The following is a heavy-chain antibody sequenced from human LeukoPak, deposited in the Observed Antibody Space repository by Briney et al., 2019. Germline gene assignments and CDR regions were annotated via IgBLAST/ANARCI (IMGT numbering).Heavy chain of an antibody. V-gene: IGHV1-2*02. J-gene: IGHJ4*02. CDR2: INPNSGGT. Sequence: ASVKVSCKASGYTLTGYYMHWVRQAPGQGLEWMGWINPNSGGTNYAQKFQGRVTMTRDTSISTAYMELSGLRSDDTAVYYCAGSLRFLKYYFDYWGQGTLVTVSS. CDR3: AGSLRFLKYYFDY. D-gene: IGHD3-3*01. CDR1: GYTLTGYY.